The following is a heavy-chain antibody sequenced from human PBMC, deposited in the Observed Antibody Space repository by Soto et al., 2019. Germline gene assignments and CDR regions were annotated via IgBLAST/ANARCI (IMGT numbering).Heavy chain of an antibody. CDR3: APRGATYYFDY. CDR2: ISGSAGST. D-gene: IGHD5-12*01. CDR1: GFTFSSYA. V-gene: IGHV3-23*01. Sequence: XXSLRLSCAASGFTFSSYAMRWVLQAPGKGLEWVSAISGSAGSTYYADSVKGRFTISRDNSKSTLYLQMNSLRAEDTAVYYCAPRGATYYFDYWGQGSLVTVSS. J-gene: IGHJ4*02.